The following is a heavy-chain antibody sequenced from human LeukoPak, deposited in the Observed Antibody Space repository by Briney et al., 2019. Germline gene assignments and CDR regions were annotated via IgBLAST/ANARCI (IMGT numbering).Heavy chain of an antibody. CDR1: GFTFSDYY. CDR2: ISSSGSTI. D-gene: IGHD2-2*01. J-gene: IGHJ6*02. CDR3: ARDLVVPAANYYYYYGMDV. V-gene: IGHV3-11*01. Sequence: GSLRLSCAASGFTFSDYYMSWIRQAPGKGLEWVSYISSSGSTIYYADSVKGRFTISRDNAKNSLYLQMNSLRAEDTAVYYCARDLVVPAANYYYYYGMDVWGQGTTVTVSS.